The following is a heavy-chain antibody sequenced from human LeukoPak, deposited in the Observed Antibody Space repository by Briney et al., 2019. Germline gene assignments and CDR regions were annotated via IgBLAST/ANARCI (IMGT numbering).Heavy chain of an antibody. CDR2: IYYSGST. J-gene: IGHJ4*02. CDR3: AGANSGYYREDSYFDS. Sequence: SETLSLTCTVSGGSISSYYWSWIRQPPGKGLEWIGYIYYSGSTNYKPSLKSRVTISVDTSKNQFSLKLSSVTAADTAVFYCAGANSGYYREDSYFDSWGQGTLVTVSS. V-gene: IGHV4-59*01. CDR1: GGSISSYY. D-gene: IGHD5-12*01.